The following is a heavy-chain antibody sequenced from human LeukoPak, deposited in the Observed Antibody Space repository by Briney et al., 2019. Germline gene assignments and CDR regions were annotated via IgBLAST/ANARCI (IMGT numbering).Heavy chain of an antibody. Sequence: SETLSLTCTVSGGSFSIYYWSWIRQPPGKGLEWLGYFYYNGNTNYNPSLKSRVTISLDTSKNQFSLKLSSVTAADTAVYFCATTWYYDSRGYLFDDWGHGTLVTVSS. V-gene: IGHV4-59*01. CDR3: ATTWYYDSRGYLFDD. D-gene: IGHD3-22*01. J-gene: IGHJ4*01. CDR2: FYYNGNT. CDR1: GGSFSIYY.